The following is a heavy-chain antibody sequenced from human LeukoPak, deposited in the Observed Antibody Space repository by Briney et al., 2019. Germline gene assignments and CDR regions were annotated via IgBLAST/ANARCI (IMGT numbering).Heavy chain of an antibody. CDR2: ISGSGGST. V-gene: IGHV3-23*01. J-gene: IGHJ6*02. Sequence: GGSLRLSCAAPGFTFSSYAMSWVRQAPGKGLEWVSAISGSGGSTYYADSVKGRFTISRDNSKNTLYLQMNSLRAEDTAVYYCAKWYNWNYAGMDVWGQGTTVTVSS. CDR3: AKWYNWNYAGMDV. D-gene: IGHD1-7*01. CDR1: GFTFSSYA.